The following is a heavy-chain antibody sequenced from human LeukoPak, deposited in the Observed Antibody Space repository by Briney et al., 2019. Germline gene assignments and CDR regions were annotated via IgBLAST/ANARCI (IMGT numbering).Heavy chain of an antibody. D-gene: IGHD6-19*01. J-gene: IGHJ4*02. V-gene: IGHV5-51*01. Sequence: AESLKISCKASGYSFTSHWIGWVRQMPGKGLEWMGIIYPGDSDTRYSPSFQGQVTISADKSISTAYLQWSTLQAPDTAMYYCARGDNSGWYFDYWGQGTLVTVSS. CDR2: IYPGDSDT. CDR3: ARGDNSGWYFDY. CDR1: GYSFTSHW.